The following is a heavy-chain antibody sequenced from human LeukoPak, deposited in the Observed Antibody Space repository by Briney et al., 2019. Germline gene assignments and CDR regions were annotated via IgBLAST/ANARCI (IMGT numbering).Heavy chain of an antibody. CDR3: APDLRGSAWSLDY. V-gene: IGHV3-23*01. CDR1: GFTFSNYG. J-gene: IGHJ4*02. D-gene: IGHD6-19*01. CDR2: VSDSGRSA. Sequence: GGSLILSCAASGFTFSNYGMSWVRQAPGKGLEWVSVVSDSGRSANYADSVKGRFTISRDNSKNTLYLQMNSLRAEDTAVYYCAPDLRGSAWSLDYWGQGTLVTVSS.